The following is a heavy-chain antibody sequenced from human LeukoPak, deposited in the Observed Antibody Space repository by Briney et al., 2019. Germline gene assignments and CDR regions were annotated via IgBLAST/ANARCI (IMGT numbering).Heavy chain of an antibody. Sequence: HPGESLKISCAASGIIFNDYWMNWVRQAPGKGLEWVANINQDGSVIHYVDSVKGRFTTSRDNARHSVYLQMNSLRVEDTAVYYCTTLPHKDSRGYHDYWGQGILVTVSS. CDR2: INQDGSVI. J-gene: IGHJ4*02. CDR3: TTLPHKDSRGYHDY. D-gene: IGHD3-22*01. CDR1: GIIFNDYW. V-gene: IGHV3-7*01.